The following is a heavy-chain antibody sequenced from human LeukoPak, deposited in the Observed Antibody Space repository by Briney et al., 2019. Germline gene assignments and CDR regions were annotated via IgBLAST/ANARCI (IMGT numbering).Heavy chain of an antibody. V-gene: IGHV1-2*02. Sequence: ASVKVSCKASGYTFTDYYMHWVRQVPGQGLEWMGWINPNSGATNYAQKFQGRVTMTRDTSISTAYMELSRLRSDDTAVYYCARVGYYYYGMDVWGQGTTVTVSS. CDR1: GYTFTDYY. J-gene: IGHJ6*02. CDR3: ARVGYYYYGMDV. CDR2: INPNSGAT.